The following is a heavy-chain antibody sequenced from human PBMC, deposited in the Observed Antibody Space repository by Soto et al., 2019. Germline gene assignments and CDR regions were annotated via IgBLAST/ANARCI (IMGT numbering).Heavy chain of an antibody. D-gene: IGHD3-16*01. Sequence: PGGSLRLSCAASGFTFSGSAMHWVRQASGKGLEWVGRIRSKANSYATAYAASVKGRFTISRDDSKNTAYLQMNSLKTEDTAVYYCTRGGGGRYYFDYXGQGTLVTVYS. CDR3: TRGGGGRYYFDY. CDR2: IRSKANSYAT. V-gene: IGHV3-73*01. J-gene: IGHJ4*02. CDR1: GFTFSGSA.